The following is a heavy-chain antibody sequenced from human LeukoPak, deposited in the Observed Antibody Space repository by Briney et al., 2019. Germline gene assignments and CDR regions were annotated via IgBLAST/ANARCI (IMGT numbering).Heavy chain of an antibody. Sequence: ASVTVSCTASGYTFTSYDINWVRQATGQGLEWMGWMNPNSGNTGYAQKFQGRVTMTRNTSISTAYMELSSLRSEDTAVYYCASVDEYSSSSGSYWGQGTLVTVSS. CDR3: ASVDEYSSSSGSY. J-gene: IGHJ4*02. D-gene: IGHD6-6*01. V-gene: IGHV1-8*01. CDR1: GYTFTSYD. CDR2: MNPNSGNT.